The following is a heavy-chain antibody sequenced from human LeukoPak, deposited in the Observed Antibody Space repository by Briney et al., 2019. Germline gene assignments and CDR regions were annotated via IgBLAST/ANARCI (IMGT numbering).Heavy chain of an antibody. D-gene: IGHD3-3*01. CDR1: GFTFSSYA. J-gene: IGHJ4*02. CDR3: AKDIGSGGPVLRFLEWLLDY. Sequence: GGSLRLSCAASGFTFSSYAMSWVRQAPGKGLEWVSAISGSGGSTYYADSVKGRFTISRDNSKNTLYLQMNSLRAEDTAVYYCAKDIGSGGPVLRFLEWLLDYWGQGTLVTVSS. CDR2: ISGSGGST. V-gene: IGHV3-23*01.